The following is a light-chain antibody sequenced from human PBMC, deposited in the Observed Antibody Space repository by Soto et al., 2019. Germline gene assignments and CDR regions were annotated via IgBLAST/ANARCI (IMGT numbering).Light chain of an antibody. V-gene: IGLV2-14*01. CDR1: TSDVGGFDF. J-gene: IGLJ2*01. CDR3: SSFTSISTRV. Sequence: QSALTQPASVSGSPGQSITISCTGTTSDVGGFDFVSWYQQHEGEAPKLILYAVTKRPSGLSSRFSCSKSGNTASLSISGLLPEDEADYYYSSFTSISTRVFGGGTQRTV. CDR2: AVT.